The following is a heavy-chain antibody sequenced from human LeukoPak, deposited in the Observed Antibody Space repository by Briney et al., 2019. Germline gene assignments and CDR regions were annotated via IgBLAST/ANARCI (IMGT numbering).Heavy chain of an antibody. V-gene: IGHV4-61*05. CDR1: GGNISSSSYY. Sequence: SETLSLTCTVSGGNISSSSYYWGWIRQPPGKGLEWFGYIYYSGSTNYNPSLKSRVTISVDTSKNQFSLKLSSVTAADTAVYYCARHESFGGTVDYWGQGTLVTVSS. CDR3: ARHESFGGTVDY. J-gene: IGHJ4*02. CDR2: IYYSGST. D-gene: IGHD3-16*01.